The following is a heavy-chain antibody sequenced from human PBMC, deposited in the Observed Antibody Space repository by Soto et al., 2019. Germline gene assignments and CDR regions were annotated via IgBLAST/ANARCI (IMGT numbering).Heavy chain of an antibody. V-gene: IGHV1-46*01. D-gene: IGHD2-15*01. J-gene: IGHJ1*01. CDR3: AREENCSGGTCYSEYFHR. Sequence: ASVKVSCKASGYLFTAYSMHWVRLAPGQGLEWMGVVNPSGGSTKFAQNFQGRVTMTRDTSTTTIYMELSSLRSDDTAIYYCAREENCSGGTCYSEYFHRWGQGTLVTVSS. CDR2: VNPSGGST. CDR1: GYLFTAYS.